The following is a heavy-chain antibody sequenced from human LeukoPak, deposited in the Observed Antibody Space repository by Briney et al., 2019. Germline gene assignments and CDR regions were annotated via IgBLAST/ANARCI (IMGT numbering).Heavy chain of an antibody. J-gene: IGHJ3*02. V-gene: IGHV3-21*04. CDR1: GFTFSSYS. CDR3: AKVLWFGELLSPFDI. Sequence: GGSLRLSCAASGFTFSSYSMNWVRQAPGKGLEWVSSISTSSSYIYYADSLKGRFTISRDNAKNSLYLQMNSLRAEDTAVYYCAKVLWFGELLSPFDIWGQGTMVTVSS. D-gene: IGHD3-10*01. CDR2: ISTSSSYI.